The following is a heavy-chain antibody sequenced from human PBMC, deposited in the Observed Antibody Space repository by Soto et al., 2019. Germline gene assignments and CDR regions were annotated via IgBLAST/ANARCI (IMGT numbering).Heavy chain of an antibody. Sequence: QVQLVESGGGVVQPGRSLRLSCAASGFTFSSYGMHWVRQAPGKGLEWVAVISYDGSNKYYADSVKGRFTISRDNSKNTLYLQMNSLRAKDTAVYYCAKDREVAGTFDYWGQGTLVTVSS. CDR1: GFTFSSYG. J-gene: IGHJ4*02. CDR3: AKDREVAGTFDY. CDR2: ISYDGSNK. V-gene: IGHV3-30*18. D-gene: IGHD6-19*01.